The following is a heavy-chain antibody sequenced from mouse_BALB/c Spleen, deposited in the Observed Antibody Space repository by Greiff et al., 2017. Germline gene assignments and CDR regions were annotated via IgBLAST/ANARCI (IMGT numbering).Heavy chain of an antibody. CDR1: GYTFTDYA. D-gene: IGHD2-10*02. CDR3: ARGVYGNYLDY. V-gene: IGHV1S137*01. CDR2: ISTYYGDA. Sequence: QVQLQQSGAELVRPGVSVKISCKGSGYTFTDYAMHWVKQSHAKSLEWIGVISTYYGDASYNQKFKGKATMTVDKSSSTAYMELARLTSEDSAIYYCARGVYGNYLDYWGQGTTLTVSA. J-gene: IGHJ2*01.